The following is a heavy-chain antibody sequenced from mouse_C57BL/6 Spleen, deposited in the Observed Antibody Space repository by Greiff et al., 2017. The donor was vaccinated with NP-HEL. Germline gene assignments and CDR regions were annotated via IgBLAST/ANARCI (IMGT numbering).Heavy chain of an antibody. D-gene: IGHD1-1*01. CDR1: GFTFSSYA. CDR2: ISDGGSYT. J-gene: IGHJ4*01. Sequence: EVKVVESGGGLVKPGGSLKLSCAASGFTFSSYAMSWVRQTPEKRLEWVATISDGGSYTYYPDNVKGRFTISRDNAKNNLYLQMSHLKSEDTAMYYCARDKDYGSSHAMDYWGQGTSVTVSS. V-gene: IGHV5-4*01. CDR3: ARDKDYGSSHAMDY.